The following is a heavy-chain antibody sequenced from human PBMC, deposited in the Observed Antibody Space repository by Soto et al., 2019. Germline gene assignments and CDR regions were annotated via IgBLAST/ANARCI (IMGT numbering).Heavy chain of an antibody. V-gene: IGHV4-39*01. J-gene: IGHJ5*01. Sequence: SETLSLTCTVSGASFTSTSLFWAWIRQPPGKGLQFIASVYHNGGAHYNSSLKSRVTISVDTANNQVSLRMRSLTAADTAFYYCGRVVEGATRHTDPDSWGQGILVTVSS. D-gene: IGHD2-21*01. CDR3: GRVVEGATRHTDPDS. CDR2: VYHNGGA. CDR1: GASFTSTSLF.